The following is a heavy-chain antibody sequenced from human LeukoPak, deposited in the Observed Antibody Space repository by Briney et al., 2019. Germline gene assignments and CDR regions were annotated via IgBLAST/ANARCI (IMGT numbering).Heavy chain of an antibody. J-gene: IGHJ4*02. Sequence: PGGSLRLSRAASGFTFSSYTMNWVRQAPGKGLEWVSSISSSSSYIYYADSVKGRFTISRDNAKNSLYLQMNSLRAEGTAVYYCASLFRDYFGSGSYYNVDYWGQGTLVTVSS. D-gene: IGHD3-10*01. V-gene: IGHV3-21*01. CDR2: ISSSSSYI. CDR3: ASLFRDYFGSGSYYNVDY. CDR1: GFTFSSYT.